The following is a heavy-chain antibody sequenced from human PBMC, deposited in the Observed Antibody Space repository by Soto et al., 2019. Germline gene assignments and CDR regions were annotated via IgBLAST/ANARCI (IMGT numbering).Heavy chain of an antibody. V-gene: IGHV1-69*02. CDR2: VIPMLDIA. Sequence: QVQLVQSGAEVKKPGSSVKVSCKASGGTFSSYSMNWVRQAPGQGLEWMGRVIPMLDIANYAQNFQGRVKITADKSTSTAYMELSSLTSEDTAVYYCARGIVVVIAAGYYSHAMDAWGQGTTVTVSS. CDR1: GGTFSSYS. J-gene: IGHJ6*02. D-gene: IGHD2-15*01. CDR3: ARGIVVVIAAGYYSHAMDA.